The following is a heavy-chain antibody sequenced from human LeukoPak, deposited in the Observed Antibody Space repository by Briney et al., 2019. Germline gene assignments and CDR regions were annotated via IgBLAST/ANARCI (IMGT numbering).Heavy chain of an antibody. J-gene: IGHJ4*02. V-gene: IGHV4-59*01. CDR2: IYYSGTT. Sequence: PSETLSLTCTVSGGSLDSFYWSWIRQPPGKGLEYIGYIYYSGTTNYDPSLKGRVTISVDMSKNQCSLKLISVTAADTAVYYCARDPPGKGALDFWGQGTLVTVSS. CDR3: ARDPPGKGALDF. CDR1: GGSLDSFY. D-gene: IGHD1-26*01.